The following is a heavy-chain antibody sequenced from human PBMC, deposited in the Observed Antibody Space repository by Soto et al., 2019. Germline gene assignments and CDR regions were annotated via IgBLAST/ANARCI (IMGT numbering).Heavy chain of an antibody. Sequence: ASVKVSCKASGYTFTSYDINWVRQATGQGLEWMGWMNPNSGNTGYAQKFQGRVTMTRNTSISTAYMELSSLRSEDTAVYYCAREGGYCSSTSCYSDYGMDVWGQGTTVTSP. V-gene: IGHV1-8*01. CDR1: GYTFTSYD. D-gene: IGHD2-2*01. J-gene: IGHJ6*02. CDR3: AREGGYCSSTSCYSDYGMDV. CDR2: MNPNSGNT.